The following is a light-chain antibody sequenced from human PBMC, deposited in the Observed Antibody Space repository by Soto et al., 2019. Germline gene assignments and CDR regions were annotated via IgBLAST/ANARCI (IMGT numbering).Light chain of an antibody. J-gene: IGLJ1*01. CDR2: GNN. CDR3: HSSDRSLNV. Sequence: QSALTQPPSVSGAPGQRVTISCTGSSSNIGAGNDVHWYQPLPGTAPKLLIYGNNNRPSGVPDTFSGPQSGTSASLAITGLQAEDEAAYYCHSSDRSLNVFGTGTKVTVL. CDR1: SSNIGAGND. V-gene: IGLV1-40*01.